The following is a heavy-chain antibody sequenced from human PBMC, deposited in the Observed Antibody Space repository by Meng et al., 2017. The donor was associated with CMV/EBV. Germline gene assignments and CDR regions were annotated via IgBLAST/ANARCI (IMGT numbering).Heavy chain of an antibody. CDR2: INPNSGGT. Sequence: ASVKVSCKASGYTFTGYYMHWVRQAPGQGLEWMGWINPNSGGTNYAQKFQGRVTMTRDTSISTAYMELSRLRSDDTAVYYCARDIKGSSTSCPAHWGQGTLVTVSS. V-gene: IGHV1-2*02. CDR1: GYTFTGYY. J-gene: IGHJ4*02. CDR3: ARDIKGSSTSCPAH. D-gene: IGHD2-2*01.